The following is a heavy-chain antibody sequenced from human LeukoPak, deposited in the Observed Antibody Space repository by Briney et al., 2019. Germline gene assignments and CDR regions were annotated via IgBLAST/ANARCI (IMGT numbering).Heavy chain of an antibody. CDR1: GGSISDGGYY. CDR2: IYYSGST. V-gene: IGHV4-31*03. Sequence: PSETLSLTCTVSGGSISDGGYYWSWIRQHPGRGLEWIGYIYYSGSTYYNPSLKSRVTISVDTSKNQFSLKLSSVTAADTAVYYCARSMITFGGVIVKRGYFDYWGQGTLVTVSS. J-gene: IGHJ4*02. D-gene: IGHD3-16*02. CDR3: ARSMITFGGVIVKRGYFDY.